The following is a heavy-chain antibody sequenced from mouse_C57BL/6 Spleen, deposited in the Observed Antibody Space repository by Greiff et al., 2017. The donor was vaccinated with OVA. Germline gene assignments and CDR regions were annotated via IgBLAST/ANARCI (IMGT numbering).Heavy chain of an antibody. CDR3: ARHEETYYSNPYFDY. V-gene: IGHV1-62-2*01. Sequence: QVHVKQSGAELVKPGASVKLSCKASGYTFTEYTIHWVKQRSGQGLEWIGWFYPGSGSIKYNEKFKDKATLTADKSSSTVYMELSRLTSEDSAVYFCARHEETYYSNPYFDYWGQGTTLTVSS. CDR2: FYPGSGSI. CDR1: GYTFTEYT. D-gene: IGHD2-5*01. J-gene: IGHJ2*01.